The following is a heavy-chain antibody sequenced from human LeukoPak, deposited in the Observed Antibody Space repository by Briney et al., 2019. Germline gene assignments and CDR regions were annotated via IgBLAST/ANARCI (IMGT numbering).Heavy chain of an antibody. Sequence: ASVKVSCKASGYTFTGYYMHWVRPAPGQGLEWMGWINPNSGGTNYAQKFQGRVTMTRDTSISTAYMELSRLRSDDTAVYYCARVFFERWVVPAAFDYWGQGTLVTVSS. CDR3: ARVFFERWVVPAAFDY. J-gene: IGHJ4*02. CDR1: GYTFTGYY. D-gene: IGHD2-2*01. CDR2: INPNSGGT. V-gene: IGHV1-2*02.